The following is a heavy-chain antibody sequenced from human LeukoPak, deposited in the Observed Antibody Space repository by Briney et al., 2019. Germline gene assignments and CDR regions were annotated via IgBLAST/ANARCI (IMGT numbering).Heavy chain of an antibody. Sequence: GGSLRLSYAASGFTFSSNAMGRVRQAPGKGLEWVSAISGSGGDAYYAYSVKGRFTISRDNSKTTLFLQMNILRVEDTALYYCTKSYTYFCGCDCWIDYWGQGTLVTVSS. CDR3: TKSYTYFCGCDCWIDY. D-gene: IGHD2-21*02. V-gene: IGHV3-23*01. J-gene: IGHJ4*02. CDR2: ISGSGGDA. CDR1: GFTFSSNA.